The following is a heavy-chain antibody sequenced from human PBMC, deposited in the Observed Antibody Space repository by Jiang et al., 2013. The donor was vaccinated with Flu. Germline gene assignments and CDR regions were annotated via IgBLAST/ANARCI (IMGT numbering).Heavy chain of an antibody. CDR2: IKQHGSEN. J-gene: IGHJ5*02. D-gene: IGHD4-23*01. V-gene: IGHV3-7*01. CDR3: ARGSNTYYGGWFDP. CDR1: GFAFSTYW. Sequence: QLLESGGGLVQPGGSLRLSCAASGFAFSTYWMAWVRQAPGKGLEWVANIKQHGSENHYVDSVRGRFTISRDDAKNSLYLQMNSLRVEDTAVYYCARGSNTYYGGWFDPWGQGTLITVSS.